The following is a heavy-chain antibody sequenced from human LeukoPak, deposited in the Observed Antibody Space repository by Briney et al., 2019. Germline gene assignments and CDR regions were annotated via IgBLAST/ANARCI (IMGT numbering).Heavy chain of an antibody. D-gene: IGHD5-18*01. CDR3: AKGRDYVDTAPVDY. V-gene: IGHV3-9*01. Sequence: GRSLRLSCAASGFTFDDYAMHWVRHAPGKGLEWVSGISWNSGSIGYADSVKGRFTISRDNAKNSLYLQMNSLRAEDTALYYCAKGRDYVDTAPVDYWGQGTLVTVSS. CDR1: GFTFDDYA. J-gene: IGHJ4*02. CDR2: ISWNSGSI.